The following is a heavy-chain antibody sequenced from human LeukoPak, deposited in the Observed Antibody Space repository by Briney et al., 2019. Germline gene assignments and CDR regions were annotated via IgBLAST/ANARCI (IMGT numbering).Heavy chain of an antibody. J-gene: IGHJ4*02. D-gene: IGHD1-1*01. CDR2: IGGSGGAT. CDR3: ARSYILDY. Sequence: GGSLRLSCAASGFTFSISAMYWVRQASGKGLECVSAIGGSGGATFYADSAKGRFTISRGDSKNTLYLQMNSLRAEDTAVHYCARSYILDYWGQGTLVTVSS. CDR1: GFTFSISA. V-gene: IGHV3-23*01.